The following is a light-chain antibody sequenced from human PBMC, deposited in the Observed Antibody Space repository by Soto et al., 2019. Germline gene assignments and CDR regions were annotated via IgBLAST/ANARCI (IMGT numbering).Light chain of an antibody. V-gene: IGLV2-14*02. Sequence: QSVLTQPASVSGSPGQSITISCTGTSSDVGSYNLVSWYQQHPGKAPKLMIYEVSKRPSGVSNRFSGSKSGNTASLTISGLQAEDEADYYCSSYTSSSTYVVFGGGTKLTVL. J-gene: IGLJ2*01. CDR2: EVS. CDR1: SSDVGSYNL. CDR3: SSYTSSSTYVV.